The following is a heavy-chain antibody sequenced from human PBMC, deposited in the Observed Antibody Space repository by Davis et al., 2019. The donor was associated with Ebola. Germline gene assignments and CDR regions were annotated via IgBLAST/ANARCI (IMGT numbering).Heavy chain of an antibody. CDR2: INAGNGNT. CDR3: ARDRMPSIVVAKEGFDY. Sequence: AASVKVSCKASGYTFTSYAMHWVRQAPGQRLEWMGWINAGNGNTKYSQKLQGRVTMTTDTSTSTAYMELRSLRSDDTAVYYCARDRMPSIVVAKEGFDYWGQGTLVTVSS. V-gene: IGHV1-3*01. CDR1: GYTFTSYA. D-gene: IGHD1-26*01. J-gene: IGHJ4*02.